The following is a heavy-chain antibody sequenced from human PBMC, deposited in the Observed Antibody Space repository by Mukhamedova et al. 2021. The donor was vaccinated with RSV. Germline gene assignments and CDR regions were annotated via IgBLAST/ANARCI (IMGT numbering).Heavy chain of an antibody. Sequence: QWYQRRVTMTRDTSTSTVYMELSSLRSEDTAMYYCARGHYTGYSNYNFDYWGQGTLVTVSS. V-gene: IGHV1-46*01. D-gene: IGHD4-11*01. CDR3: ARGHYTGYSNYNFDY. J-gene: IGHJ4*02.